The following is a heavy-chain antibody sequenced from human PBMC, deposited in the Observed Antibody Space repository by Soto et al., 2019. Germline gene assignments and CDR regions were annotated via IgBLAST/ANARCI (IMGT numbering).Heavy chain of an antibody. V-gene: IGHV1-18*01. D-gene: IGHD3-3*01. CDR1: GGTFSNYG. CDR2: VSAYNGNT. J-gene: IGHJ4*02. CDR3: ARDCEPYDFWSGYFN. Sequence: ASVKVSCKASGGTFSNYGISWVRQAPGQGLEWMGWVSAYNGNTHYAQKLQGRVTMTTDTSTNTAYMELRSLRSDDTAVYYCARDCEPYDFWSGYFNWGQGTVVTVSS.